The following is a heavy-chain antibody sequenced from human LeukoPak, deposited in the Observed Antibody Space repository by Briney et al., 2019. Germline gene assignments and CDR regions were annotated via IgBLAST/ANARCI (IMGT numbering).Heavy chain of an antibody. J-gene: IGHJ3*02. V-gene: IGHV4-31*03. CDR2: MHYSGST. CDR3: ATYNSGSRNAFDI. D-gene: IGHD1-26*01. CDR1: GGSISSGAYY. Sequence: SETLSLTCTVSGGSISSGAYYWTWVRQHPEKGLEWPGYMHYSGSTYYNPSLKSRITILVDTSKNQFSLKLSSVTAADTALYYCATYNSGSRNAFDIWGQGTMVTVSS.